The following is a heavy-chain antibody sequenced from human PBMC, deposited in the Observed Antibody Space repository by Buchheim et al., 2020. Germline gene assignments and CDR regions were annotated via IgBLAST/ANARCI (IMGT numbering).Heavy chain of an antibody. Sequence: QVQLVESGGGVVQPGRSLRLSCAASGFTFSSYGMHWVRQAPGKGLEWVAVIWYDGSNKYYADSVKGRFTISRDNSKNTLYLQMNSLRAEDTAVYYCAKATLGIAVAGYFDYWGQGTL. J-gene: IGHJ4*02. V-gene: IGHV3-33*06. D-gene: IGHD6-19*01. CDR2: IWYDGSNK. CDR1: GFTFSSYG. CDR3: AKATLGIAVAGYFDY.